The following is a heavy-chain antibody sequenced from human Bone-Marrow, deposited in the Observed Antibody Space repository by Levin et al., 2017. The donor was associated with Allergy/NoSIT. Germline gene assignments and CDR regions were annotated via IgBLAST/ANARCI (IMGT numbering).Heavy chain of an antibody. V-gene: IGHV1-2*02. D-gene: IGHD3-10*01. J-gene: IGHJ4*02. Sequence: ASVKVSCKASGYTFTGYYMHWVRQAPGQGLEWMGWINPNSGGTNYAQKFQGRVTMTRDTSISTAYMELSRLRSDDTAVYYCATITMVRGVIRVTASFDYWGQGTLVTVSS. CDR1: GYTFTGYY. CDR2: INPNSGGT. CDR3: ATITMVRGVIRVTASFDY.